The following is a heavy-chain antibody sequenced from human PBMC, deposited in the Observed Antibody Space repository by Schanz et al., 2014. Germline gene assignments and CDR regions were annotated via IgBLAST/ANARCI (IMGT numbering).Heavy chain of an antibody. CDR3: ARDGGEVVRGDIEGGNHYYYGMDV. V-gene: IGHV1-46*03. CDR1: GYTFTSYS. Sequence: QVQLVQSGAEVKKPGASVKVSCKASGYTFTSYSMHWVRQAPGQGLEWMGIINLSGGSTNNAQKCQGRLAMTRDTSTSTVYMELSSLRSEDTAVYYCARDGGEVVRGDIEGGNHYYYGMDVWGQGTTVTVSS. J-gene: IGHJ6*02. CDR2: INLSGGST. D-gene: IGHD3-10*01.